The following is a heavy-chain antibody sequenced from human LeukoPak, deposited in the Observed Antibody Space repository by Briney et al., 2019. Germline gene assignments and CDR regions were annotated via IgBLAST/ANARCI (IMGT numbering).Heavy chain of an antibody. CDR2: ISWNSGSI. CDR3: AKDPTEYGSSWYGHFDY. V-gene: IGHV3-9*01. CDR1: GFTFSSYV. J-gene: IGHJ4*02. D-gene: IGHD6-13*01. Sequence: GGSLRLSCAASGFTFSSYVMSWVRQAPGKGLEWVSGISWNSGSIGYADSVKGRFTISRDNAKTSLYLQMNSLRAEDTALYYCAKDPTEYGSSWYGHFDYWGQGTLVTVSS.